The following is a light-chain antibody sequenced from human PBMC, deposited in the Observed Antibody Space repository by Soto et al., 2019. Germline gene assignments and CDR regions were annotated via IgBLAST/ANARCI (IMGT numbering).Light chain of an antibody. CDR1: QDISNY. CDR3: QQYDNLPPFT. Sequence: DIQMTQSPSSLSASVGDRVTITCQARQDISNYLNWYQQKPGKAPKLLIYDASNLETGVPSRFSGSGSGTDFTFPISSLQPEDIATYYCQQYDNLPPFTFGPGTKVDIK. V-gene: IGKV1-33*01. CDR2: DAS. J-gene: IGKJ3*01.